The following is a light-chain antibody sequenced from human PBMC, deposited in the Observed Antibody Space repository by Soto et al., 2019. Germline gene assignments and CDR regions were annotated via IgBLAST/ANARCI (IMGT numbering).Light chain of an antibody. CDR3: QQLKTFPWT. Sequence: AIQLTQSPSSLSASVGDRVTIACRASQGISSALAWYQQKPGKGPSVLIYDASHLESGVPSRFSGNGSETEFTLTITSRQTEDFATYYCQQLKTFPWTFGQGTKVEIK. J-gene: IGKJ1*01. V-gene: IGKV1-13*02. CDR2: DAS. CDR1: QGISSA.